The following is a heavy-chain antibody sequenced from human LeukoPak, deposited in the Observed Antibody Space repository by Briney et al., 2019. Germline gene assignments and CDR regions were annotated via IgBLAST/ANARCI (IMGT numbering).Heavy chain of an antibody. CDR1: GGTFSGYY. CDR3: ARGRRFTYYYDSSGYSANYYMDV. CDR2: INHSGGT. Sequence: PSETLSLTCAVYGGTFSGYYWSWIRQPPGKGLEWIGEINHSGGTEYNASLKNRVTISGGTSKNKSSLKLSSVTAADTAVYYCARGRRFTYYYDSSGYSANYYMDVWGKGTTVTVSS. D-gene: IGHD3-22*01. J-gene: IGHJ6*03. V-gene: IGHV4-34*01.